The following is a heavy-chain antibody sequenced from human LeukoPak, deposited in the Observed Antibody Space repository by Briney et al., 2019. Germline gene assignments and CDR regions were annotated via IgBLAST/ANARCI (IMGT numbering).Heavy chain of an antibody. J-gene: IGHJ4*02. V-gene: IGHV4-31*03. Sequence: PSQTLSLTCTVSGGSISSGGYYWSWIRQHPGKGLEWIGYIYYSGSTYYNPSLKSRVTMSVDTSKNPFSLKLSSVPAAATAVYYCARGPPHLPGNIGYSYGLFDYWGQGTLVTVSS. D-gene: IGHD5-18*01. CDR3: ARGPPHLPGNIGYSYGLFDY. CDR1: GGSISSGGYY. CDR2: IYYSGST.